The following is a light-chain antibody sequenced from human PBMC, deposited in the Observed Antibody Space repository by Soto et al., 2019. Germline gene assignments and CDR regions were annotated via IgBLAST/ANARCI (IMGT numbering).Light chain of an antibody. Sequence: EIVLTQSPGTLSLSPGERATLSCRASQSVGSIYLAWYQQKPGQAPRLLIYIASGRAAGIPDRFSGSGSGTDFTLTISRVEPEDFAVYYCQQYGTSPWTFGQGTKVEIK. CDR2: IAS. J-gene: IGKJ1*01. CDR3: QQYGTSPWT. CDR1: QSVGSIY. V-gene: IGKV3-20*01.